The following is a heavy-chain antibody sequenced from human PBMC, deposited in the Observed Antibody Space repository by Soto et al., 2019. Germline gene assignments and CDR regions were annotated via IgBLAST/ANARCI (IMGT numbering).Heavy chain of an antibody. Sequence: QVQLVESGGGVVQPGRSLSLSCAASGFTFSKYGMYWVRQAPGKGLEWVAIIWYDGSNKYYADSVKGRFTISRDNSKNTLYLQMNSLRAEDTAVYYCARDLKDSSGWNAFDYWGQGTLVTVS. CDR2: IWYDGSNK. D-gene: IGHD6-19*01. CDR3: ARDLKDSSGWNAFDY. V-gene: IGHV3-33*07. CDR1: GFTFSKYG. J-gene: IGHJ4*02.